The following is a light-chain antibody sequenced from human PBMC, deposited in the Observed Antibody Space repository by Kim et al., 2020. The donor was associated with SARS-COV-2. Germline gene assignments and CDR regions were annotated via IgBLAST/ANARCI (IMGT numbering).Light chain of an antibody. CDR1: QGISSY. CDR3: QQVNSYPQS. Sequence: SSSVGDKVTITCRASQGISSYLAWYQPKPGKAPKLLIYAASILQSGVPSRFSGSGFGTEFTLTIDSLQPDDFATYYCQQVNSYPQSFGQGTKLEI. CDR2: AAS. V-gene: IGKV1-9*01. J-gene: IGKJ2*03.